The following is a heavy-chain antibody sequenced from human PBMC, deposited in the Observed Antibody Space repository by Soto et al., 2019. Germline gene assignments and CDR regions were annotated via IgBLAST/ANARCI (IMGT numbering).Heavy chain of an antibody. CDR2: IYHSGST. D-gene: IGHD6-13*01. Sequence: QVQLQESGPGLVKPSGTLSLTCAVSGGSISSSNWWSWVRQPPGKGLEWIGEIYHSGSTNYNPSLKSXXTXSXXKSKNQFSLKLSSVTAADTAVYYCARQQLRYLFFYWGQGTLVTVSS. CDR1: GGSISSSNW. CDR3: ARQQLRYLFFY. J-gene: IGHJ4*02. V-gene: IGHV4-4*02.